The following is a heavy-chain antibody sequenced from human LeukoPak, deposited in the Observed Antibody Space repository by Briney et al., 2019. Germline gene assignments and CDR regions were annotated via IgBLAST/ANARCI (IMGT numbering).Heavy chain of an antibody. Sequence: GGSLRLSCAASGFTFSSYSMNWVRQAPGKGLEWVSSISSSSSYIYYADSVKGRFTISRDNAKNSLYLQMNSLRAEDAAVYYCAKSVRFLEWLLGAFDIWGQGTMVTVSS. V-gene: IGHV3-21*04. CDR3: AKSVRFLEWLLGAFDI. CDR2: ISSSSSYI. J-gene: IGHJ3*02. CDR1: GFTFSSYS. D-gene: IGHD3-3*01.